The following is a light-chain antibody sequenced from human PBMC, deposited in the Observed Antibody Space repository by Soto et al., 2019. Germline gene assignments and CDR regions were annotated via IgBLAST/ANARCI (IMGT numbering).Light chain of an antibody. V-gene: IGKV3-20*01. J-gene: IGKJ3*01. CDR1: QSVSSSY. Sequence: EIVLTQSPGTLSLSPGESATLSCRASQSVSSSYLAWYQQKPGQAPRLLISAAYTRATGIPGRFSGSGSGTDFTLTIISLEPEDFAVYFCQHYGGPFTFGPGTKVDIK. CDR2: AAY. CDR3: QHYGGPFT.